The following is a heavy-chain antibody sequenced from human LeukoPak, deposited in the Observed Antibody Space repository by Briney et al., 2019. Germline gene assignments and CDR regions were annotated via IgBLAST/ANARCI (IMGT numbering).Heavy chain of an antibody. CDR3: ARSSGYYRGLDY. V-gene: IGHV1-69*06. D-gene: IGHD3-22*01. J-gene: IGHJ4*02. Sequence: GASVKVSCKASGGTFSSYAISWVRQAPGQGLEWMGGIIPIFGTANYAQKFQGRVTITADKSTSTAYMELSSLRSEDTAVYYCARSSGYYRGLDYWGQGTLVTVSS. CDR2: IIPIFGTA. CDR1: GGTFSSYA.